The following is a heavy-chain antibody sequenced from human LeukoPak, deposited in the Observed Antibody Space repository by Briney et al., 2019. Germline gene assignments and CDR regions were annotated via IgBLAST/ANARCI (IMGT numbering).Heavy chain of an antibody. V-gene: IGHV1-2*02. J-gene: IGHJ4*02. CDR3: ARSPSGELDY. Sequence: GASVKVSCKTSGYTFTSYYIHWVRQAPGQGLEHMGWINPDHGGTSYAQRSQGRVTMTRDTSISTAYMKLSSLRSDDTAVYYCARSPSGELDYWGRGTLVTVSS. CDR2: INPDHGGT. D-gene: IGHD1-7*01. CDR1: GYTFTSYY.